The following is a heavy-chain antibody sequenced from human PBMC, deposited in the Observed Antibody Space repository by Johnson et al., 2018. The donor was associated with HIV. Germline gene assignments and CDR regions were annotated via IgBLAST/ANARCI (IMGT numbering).Heavy chain of an antibody. CDR1: GFTFSSYA. CDR3: ARAIAVAEGDAFDI. J-gene: IGHJ3*02. Sequence: QVQLVESGVGVVQPGRSLRLSCAASGFTFSSYAMHWVRQAPGKGLEWVAGISYDGSNKYYANSVKGRFTISRDNAKNSLYLQMNRLRAEDTALYYCARAIAVAEGDAFDIWGQGTMVTVSS. V-gene: IGHV3-30*04. D-gene: IGHD6-19*01. CDR2: ISYDGSNK.